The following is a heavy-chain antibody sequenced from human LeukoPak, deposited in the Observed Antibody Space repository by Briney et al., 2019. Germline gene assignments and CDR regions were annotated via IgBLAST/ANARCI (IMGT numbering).Heavy chain of an antibody. Sequence: GGSLRLSCAASGFTFSSYWMHWVRQAPGKGLVWVSRINTDGSRTTYADSVKGRFTISRDNAKNTPYLQMSGLIAEDTAVYFCARTSGGSGNAAFDIWGQGTMVTVSS. CDR2: INTDGSRT. CDR3: ARTSGGSGNAAFDI. V-gene: IGHV3-74*01. CDR1: GFTFSSYW. D-gene: IGHD1-26*01. J-gene: IGHJ3*02.